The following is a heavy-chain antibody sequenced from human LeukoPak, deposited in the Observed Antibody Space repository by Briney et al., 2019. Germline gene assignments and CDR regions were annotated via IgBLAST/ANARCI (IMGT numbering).Heavy chain of an antibody. Sequence: GASVKVPCKASGGTFSSYAISWVRQAPGQGLEWMGGIIPIFGTANYAQKFQGRVTITADESTSTAYMELSSLRSEDTAVYYCASGVIVGATTFHWGQGTLVTVSS. CDR2: IIPIFGTA. D-gene: IGHD1-26*01. CDR3: ASGVIVGATTFH. V-gene: IGHV1-69*13. CDR1: GGTFSSYA. J-gene: IGHJ4*02.